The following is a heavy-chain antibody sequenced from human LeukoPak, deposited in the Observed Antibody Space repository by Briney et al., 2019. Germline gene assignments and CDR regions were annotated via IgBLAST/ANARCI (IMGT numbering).Heavy chain of an antibody. J-gene: IGHJ6*04. CDR1: GFTFSRYW. CDR3: AELGITMIGGV. D-gene: IGHD3-10*02. V-gene: IGHV3-7*01. CDR2: IKQDGSEK. Sequence: GGSLRLSCAASGFTFSRYWMSWVRQAPGKGLEWVADIKQDGSEKDYVDSVKGRFTISRDNAKNSLYLQMNSLRAEDTAVYYCAELGITMIGGVWGKGTTVTISS.